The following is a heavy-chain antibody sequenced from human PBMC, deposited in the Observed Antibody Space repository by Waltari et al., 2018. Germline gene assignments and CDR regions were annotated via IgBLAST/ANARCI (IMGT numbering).Heavy chain of an antibody. D-gene: IGHD5-12*01. CDR2: VSYSGTT. V-gene: IGHV4-39*01. CDR3: ATYIGASVGTAAFDV. J-gene: IGHJ3*01. Sequence: QLQLQESGPRLVRPSETLSLICRVSGVSITSNSHYWAWIRQSPGQGLEWSGTVSYSGTTYISPSLKSRVSVSRDTSKNQVSLILGSVTAADMAVYYCATYIGASVGTAAFDVWGQGTMVTVSS. CDR1: GVSITSNSHY.